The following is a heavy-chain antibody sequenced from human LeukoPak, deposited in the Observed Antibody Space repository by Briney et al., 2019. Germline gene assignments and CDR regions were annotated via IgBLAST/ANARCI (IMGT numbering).Heavy chain of an antibody. CDR1: GGSFSGYY. CDR3: ARGSGIAAARVMGYYYYYMDV. Sequence: KPSETLSLTCAVYGGSFSGYYWSWIRQPPGKGLEWIGEINHSGSTNYNPSLKSRVTISVDTSKNQFSLKLSSVTAADTAVYYCARGSGIAAARVMGYYYYYMDVWGKGTTVTVSS. V-gene: IGHV4-34*01. CDR2: INHSGST. D-gene: IGHD6-13*01. J-gene: IGHJ6*03.